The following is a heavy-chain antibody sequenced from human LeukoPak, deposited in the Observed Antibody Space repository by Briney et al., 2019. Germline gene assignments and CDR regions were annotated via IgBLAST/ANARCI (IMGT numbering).Heavy chain of an antibody. D-gene: IGHD1/OR15-1a*01. Sequence: SETLSLTCTVSSGSLYHYYWSWLRQPPGKGLEWIGDMYYTGSHNNNPSLKSRVTISVDTPKNQFSLKVRSVTAADTAVCYCARDLVTEQLGYFDLWGRGTLVTVSS. CDR2: MYYTGSH. CDR1: SGSLYHYY. V-gene: IGHV4-59*01. J-gene: IGHJ2*01. CDR3: ARDLVTEQLGYFDL.